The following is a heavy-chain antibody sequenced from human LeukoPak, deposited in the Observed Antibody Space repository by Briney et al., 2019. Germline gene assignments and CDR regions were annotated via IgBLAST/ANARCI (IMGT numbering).Heavy chain of an antibody. CDR1: GGSISSSGYY. D-gene: IGHD6-19*01. CDR2: IYYVGST. J-gene: IGHJ4*02. CDR3: ASYPAVPGFDY. V-gene: IGHV4-39*07. Sequence: SETLSLTCTVSGGSISSSGYYWGWIRQPPGKGLEWIGNIYYVGSTYYNPSLKSRVTISVDTSKNQFCLKLSSVTAADTAVYYCASYPAVPGFDYWGQGTLVTVSS.